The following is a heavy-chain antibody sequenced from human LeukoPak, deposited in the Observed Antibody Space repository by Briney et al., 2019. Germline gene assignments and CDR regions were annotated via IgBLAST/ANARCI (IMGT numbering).Heavy chain of an antibody. CDR2: ISSSGSSI. Sequence: PGGSLRLSCAASGFTFSSYEMNWVRQAPGKGLEWLSYISSSGSSIYYVDSVKGRFTISRDNAKNSLYLQMNSLRAEDTAVYYCARKYSDYWGQGTLVTVSS. J-gene: IGHJ4*02. CDR1: GFTFSSYE. CDR3: ARKYSDY. V-gene: IGHV3-48*03.